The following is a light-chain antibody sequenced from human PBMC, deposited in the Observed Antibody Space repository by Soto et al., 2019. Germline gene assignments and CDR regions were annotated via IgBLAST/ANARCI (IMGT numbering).Light chain of an antibody. V-gene: IGKV1-6*01. CDR1: QGIGSD. CDR3: LQDYNYPWT. J-gene: IGKJ1*01. CDR2: GIS. Sequence: QWPSPLSASVRDRFTITSRASQGIGSDLGWYQQKPGKAPKVLIYGISSLQSGVPSRFSGSGSGTDFTLTISSLQPEDIATYYCLQDYNYPWTFGQGTMLDIK.